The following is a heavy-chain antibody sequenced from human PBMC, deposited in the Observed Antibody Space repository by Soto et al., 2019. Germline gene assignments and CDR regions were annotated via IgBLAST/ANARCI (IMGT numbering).Heavy chain of an antibody. Sequence: SEPLSLTCTVSGGSISSYYWSWIRQPPGKGLEWIGYIYYSGSTNYNPSLKSRVTISVDTSKNQFSLKLSSVTAADTAVYYCARGDSITIFGVVVDYYMDVWGKGTTVTVSS. V-gene: IGHV4-59*01. CDR1: GGSISSYY. J-gene: IGHJ6*03. D-gene: IGHD3-3*01. CDR2: IYYSGST. CDR3: ARGDSITIFGVVVDYYMDV.